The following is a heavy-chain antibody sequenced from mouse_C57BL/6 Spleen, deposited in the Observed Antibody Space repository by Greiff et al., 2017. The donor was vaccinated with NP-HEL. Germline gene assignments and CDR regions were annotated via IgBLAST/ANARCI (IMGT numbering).Heavy chain of an antibody. J-gene: IGHJ4*01. V-gene: IGHV5-16*01. D-gene: IGHD2-4*01. Sequence: EVKLVESEGGLVQPGSSMKLSCTASGFTFSDYYMAWVRQVPEKGLEWVANINYDGSSTYYLDSLKSRFIISSDNAKNILYLQMSSLKSEDTATYYCARGDDYDHYYAMDYWGQGTSVTVSS. CDR3: ARGDDYDHYYAMDY. CDR2: INYDGSST. CDR1: GFTFSDYY.